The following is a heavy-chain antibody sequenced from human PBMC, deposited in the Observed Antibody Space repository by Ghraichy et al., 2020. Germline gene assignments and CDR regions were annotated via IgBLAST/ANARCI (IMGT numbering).Heavy chain of an antibody. J-gene: IGHJ3*02. CDR2: IYYSGST. V-gene: IGHV4-59*01. CDR3: AREIVAAAGTTWAFDI. D-gene: IGHD6-13*01. Sequence: SETLSLTCTVSGGSISSYYWSWIRQPPGKGLEWIGYIYYSGSTNYNPSLKSRVTISVDTSKNQFSLKLSSVTAADTAVYYCAREIVAAAGTTWAFDIWGQGTMVTVSS. CDR1: GGSISSYY.